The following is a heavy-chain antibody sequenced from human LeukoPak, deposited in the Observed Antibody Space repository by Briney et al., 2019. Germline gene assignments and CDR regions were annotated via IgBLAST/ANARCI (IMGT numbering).Heavy chain of an antibody. CDR1: GGSFSGYC. V-gene: IGHV4-34*01. Sequence: SETLSLTCAVYGGSFSGYCWSWIRQPPGKGLEWIGEINHSGSTNYNPSLKSRVTISVDTSKNQFSLKLSSVTAADTAVYYCARHYSGWYNFFDYWGQGTLVTVSS. CDR3: ARHYSGWYNFFDY. CDR2: INHSGST. J-gene: IGHJ4*02. D-gene: IGHD6-19*01.